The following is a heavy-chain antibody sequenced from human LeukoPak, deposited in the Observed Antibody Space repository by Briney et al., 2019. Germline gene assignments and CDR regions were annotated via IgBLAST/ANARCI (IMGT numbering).Heavy chain of an antibody. CDR3: ATGADWSPHRRYYYYNYMDV. CDR1: GYTFTSYG. D-gene: IGHD3-9*01. V-gene: IGHV1-18*01. Sequence: ASVKVSCKASGYTFTSYGISWVRQAPGQGLEWMGWISAYNGNTNYAQKLQGRVSMTEDTSTDTAYMELSSLRSEDTAVYYCATGADWSPHRRYYYYNYMDVWGKGTTVTVSS. CDR2: ISAYNGNT. J-gene: IGHJ6*03.